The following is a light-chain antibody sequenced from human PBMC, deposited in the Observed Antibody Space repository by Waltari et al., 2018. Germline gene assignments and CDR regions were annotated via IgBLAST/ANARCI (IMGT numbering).Light chain of an antibody. CDR2: GAS. CDR1: PSVSSN. V-gene: IGKV3-15*01. J-gene: IGKJ2*01. Sequence: EIILTQSPATLSVSPGVRATLSCRASPSVSSNLAWYQQKPGQAPRLLIYGASTRATGIPARFSGSGSGTEFTLTISSLQSEDFAVYYCQQYNKWPPRYTFGQGTKVEIK. CDR3: QQYNKWPPRYT.